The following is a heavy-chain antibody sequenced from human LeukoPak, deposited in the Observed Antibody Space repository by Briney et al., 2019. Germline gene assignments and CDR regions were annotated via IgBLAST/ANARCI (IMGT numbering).Heavy chain of an antibody. CDR1: GYTFTSYY. Sequence: ASVKVSCKASGYTFTSYYMHWVRQAPGQGLEWMGIINPSGGSTSYAQKFQGRVTMTRDTSTSTVYMELSSLRSEDTAVYYCARDRWELGGVYYFDYWGQGTLVTVSS. J-gene: IGHJ4*02. D-gene: IGHD1-26*01. V-gene: IGHV1-46*01. CDR2: INPSGGST. CDR3: ARDRWELGGVYYFDY.